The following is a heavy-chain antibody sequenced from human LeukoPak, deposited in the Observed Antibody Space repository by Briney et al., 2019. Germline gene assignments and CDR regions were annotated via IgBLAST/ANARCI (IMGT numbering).Heavy chain of an antibody. CDR3: ARGKYSSSWYNPWFDP. D-gene: IGHD6-13*01. J-gene: IGHJ5*02. CDR1: GGSFSGYY. V-gene: IGHV4-34*01. Sequence: SETLSLTCAVYGGSFSGYYWSWIRQPPGKGVEWIGEINHSGSTNYNPSLKSRVTISVDTSKNQFSLKLSSVTAADTAVYYCARGKYSSSWYNPWFDPWGQGTLVTVSS. CDR2: INHSGST.